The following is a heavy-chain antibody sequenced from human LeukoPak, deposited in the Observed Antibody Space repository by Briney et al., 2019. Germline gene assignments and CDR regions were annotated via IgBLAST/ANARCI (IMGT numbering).Heavy chain of an antibody. J-gene: IGHJ4*02. CDR2: ISSSSSYI. D-gene: IGHD3-22*01. CDR3: ARDPPDYYDSSGYYVGLSTLDY. CDR1: GFTFSSYS. Sequence: GGSLSLSCAASGFTFSSYSMNWVRQAPGKGLEWVSSISSSSSYIYYADSVKGRFTISRDNAKNSLYLQMNSLRAEDTAVYDCARDPPDYYDSSGYYVGLSTLDYWGQGTLVTVSS. V-gene: IGHV3-21*01.